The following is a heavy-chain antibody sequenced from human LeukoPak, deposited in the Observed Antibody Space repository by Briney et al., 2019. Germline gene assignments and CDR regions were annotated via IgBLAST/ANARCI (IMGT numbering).Heavy chain of an antibody. CDR1: GFTFSSYA. D-gene: IGHD3-10*01. Sequence: GGSLRLSCAASGFTFSSYAMSWDRQAPGKGLEWVSAISGSGGSTYYADSVKGRFTISRDNSKNTLYLQINSLRAEDTAVYYCAKGFNYGSGSYEKPYWGQGTLVTVSS. V-gene: IGHV3-23*01. CDR3: AKGFNYGSGSYEKPY. CDR2: ISGSGGST. J-gene: IGHJ4*02.